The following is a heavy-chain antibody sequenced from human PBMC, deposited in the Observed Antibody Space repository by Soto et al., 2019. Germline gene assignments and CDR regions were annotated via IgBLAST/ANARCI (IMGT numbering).Heavy chain of an antibody. D-gene: IGHD4-17*01. Sequence: PGGSLRLSCAASGFTFSSYSMNWVRQAPGKGLEWVSYISSSSSTIYYADSVKGRFTLSRDNAKNTLYLQMNSLRAEDTAVYYCAKVADYGPPNFDYWGQGTLVTVSS. CDR3: AKVADYGPPNFDY. CDR1: GFTFSSYS. J-gene: IGHJ4*02. CDR2: ISSSSSTI. V-gene: IGHV3-48*01.